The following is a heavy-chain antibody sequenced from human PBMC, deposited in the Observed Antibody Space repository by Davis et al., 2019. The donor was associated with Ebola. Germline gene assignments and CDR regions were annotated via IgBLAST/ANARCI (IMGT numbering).Heavy chain of an antibody. CDR2: IYYSGST. CDR1: GGSISSGDYY. J-gene: IGHJ6*02. Sequence: SETLSLTCTVSGGSISSGDYYWSWIRQPPGKGLEWIGYIYYSGSTNYNPSLKSRVTISVDTSKNQFSLKLSSVTAADTAVYYCASTPKLYSYYYGMDVWGQGTTVTVSS. V-gene: IGHV4-61*08. CDR3: ASTPKLYSYYYGMDV. D-gene: IGHD1-7*01.